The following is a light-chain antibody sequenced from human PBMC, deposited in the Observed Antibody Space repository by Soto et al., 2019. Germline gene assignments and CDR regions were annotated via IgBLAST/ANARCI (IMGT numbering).Light chain of an antibody. CDR1: QSLLHSNGYNY. V-gene: IGKV2-28*01. J-gene: IGKJ5*01. CDR3: MQALQTPPT. Sequence: DIVMTQSPLSLPVTPGEPASISCRSSQSLLHSNGYNYLDWYLQKPGQSPQLLIYLGSNRVSGVPDRFSGSGSGTDFTLKISRVETEDLGVYYCMQALQTPPTFGQGTRL. CDR2: LGS.